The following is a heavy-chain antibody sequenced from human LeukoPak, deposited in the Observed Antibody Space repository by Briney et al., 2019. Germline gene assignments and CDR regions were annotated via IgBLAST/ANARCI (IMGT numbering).Heavy chain of an antibody. D-gene: IGHD3-22*01. CDR1: GFTFSGNA. CDR3: ARVWLKHAFDI. J-gene: IGHJ3*02. Sequence: GGSLRLSCAASGFTFSGNAMHWVRQAPGKGLEWVAVISYNGSNKYYADSVKGRFTISRDNSKNTVYLQMNSLRAEDTAVYYCARVWLKHAFDIWGQGTMVTVSS. V-gene: IGHV3-30-3*01. CDR2: ISYNGSNK.